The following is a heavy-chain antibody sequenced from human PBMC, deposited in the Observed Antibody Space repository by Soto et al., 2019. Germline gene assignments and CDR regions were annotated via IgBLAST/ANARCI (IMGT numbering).Heavy chain of an antibody. CDR1: GYTFTSYY. CDR3: ARVAKPSAMIVVVKNWFDP. D-gene: IGHD3-22*01. J-gene: IGHJ5*02. Sequence: ASVKVSCKASGYTFTSYYMYWVRQAPGQGLEWMGIINPSGGSTSYAQKFQGRVTMTRDTSTSTVYMELSSLRSEDTAVYYCARVAKPSAMIVVVKNWFDPWGQGTLVTVSS. CDR2: INPSGGST. V-gene: IGHV1-46*01.